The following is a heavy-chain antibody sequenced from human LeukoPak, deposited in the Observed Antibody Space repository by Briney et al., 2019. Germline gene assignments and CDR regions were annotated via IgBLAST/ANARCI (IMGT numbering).Heavy chain of an antibody. Sequence: PGGSLRLSCAASGFTVSSNYMSWVRQVPGKGLEWVSVIYSGGSTYYADSVKGRFTISRDNSKNTLYLQMNSLRAEDTAVYYCARNRHFIVPAAAGAFDIWGQGTMVTVSS. CDR3: ARNRHFIVPAAAGAFDI. D-gene: IGHD2-2*01. V-gene: IGHV3-53*01. J-gene: IGHJ3*02. CDR1: GFTVSSNY. CDR2: IYSGGST.